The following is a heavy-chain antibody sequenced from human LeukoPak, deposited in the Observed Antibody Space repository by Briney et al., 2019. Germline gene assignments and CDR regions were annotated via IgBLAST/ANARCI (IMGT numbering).Heavy chain of an antibody. Sequence: AGGSLRLSCTTSGFSFSSYSMNWVRQAPGKGLEWVSYISGSSTTINYVDSVKGRFTISRDNAKNSLYLQMNSLRDEDTAVYYCARENINYVRGVIYNGMDVWGQGTTVTVSS. CDR3: ARENINYVRGVIYNGMDV. D-gene: IGHD3-10*01. CDR1: GFSFSSYS. CDR2: ISGSSTTI. J-gene: IGHJ6*02. V-gene: IGHV3-48*02.